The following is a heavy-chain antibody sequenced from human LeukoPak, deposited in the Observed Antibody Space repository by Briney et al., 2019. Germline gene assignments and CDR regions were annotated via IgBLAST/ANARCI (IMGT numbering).Heavy chain of an antibody. Sequence: GGSLRLSCAASGFTFSSYWMSWVRQAPGKGLEWVSAISGSGGSTYYADSVKGRFTISRDNSKNTLYLQMNSLRAEDTAVYFCATLVSTRYYFDYWGQGTLVTVSS. CDR1: GFTFSSYW. V-gene: IGHV3-23*01. J-gene: IGHJ4*02. CDR3: ATLVSTRYYFDY. D-gene: IGHD5/OR15-5a*01. CDR2: ISGSGGST.